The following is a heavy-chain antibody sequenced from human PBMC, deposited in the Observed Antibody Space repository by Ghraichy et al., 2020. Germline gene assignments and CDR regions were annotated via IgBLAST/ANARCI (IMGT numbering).Heavy chain of an antibody. J-gene: IGHJ4*02. CDR3: ASAQQLGYPFDY. CDR1: GGSISSYY. CDR2: IYYSGST. D-gene: IGHD6-13*01. Sequence: SETLSLTCTVSGGSISSYYWSWIRQPPGKGLEWIGYIYYSGSTNYNPSLKSRVTISVDTSKNQFSLKLSSVTAADTAVYYCASAQQLGYPFDYWGQGTLVTVSS. V-gene: IGHV4-59*01.